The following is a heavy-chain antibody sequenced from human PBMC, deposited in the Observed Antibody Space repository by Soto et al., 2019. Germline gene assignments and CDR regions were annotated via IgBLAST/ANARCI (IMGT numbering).Heavy chain of an antibody. CDR3: TRDDVHCSGGTCCGIPMDV. V-gene: IGHV1-24*01. CDR2: FDPEDGET. CDR1: GYTLTELS. Sequence: GASVKVSCKVSGYTLTELSMHWVRQAPGKGLEWMGGFDPEDGETIYADSVKGRFTISRDNSENTLYLQMSTLGVEDTAVYYCTRDDVHCSGGTCCGIPMDVWGKGTTVTVSS. D-gene: IGHD2-15*01. J-gene: IGHJ6*03.